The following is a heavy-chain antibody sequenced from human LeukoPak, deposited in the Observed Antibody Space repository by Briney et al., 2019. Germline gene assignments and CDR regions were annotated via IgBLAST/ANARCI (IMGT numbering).Heavy chain of an antibody. D-gene: IGHD3-22*01. CDR2: INPNSGGT. CDR1: EYIFTGYY. Sequence: GASVKVSCKASEYIFTGYYMHWVRQAPGKGLEWMGCINPNSGGTHYAAKFQGRITMTRDTSISTVYMELSRLRSDDTAVYYCARGPYDSFPDWYFWGWGRGVLV. V-gene: IGHV1-2*02. CDR3: ARGPYDSFPDWYFWG. J-gene: IGHJ2*01.